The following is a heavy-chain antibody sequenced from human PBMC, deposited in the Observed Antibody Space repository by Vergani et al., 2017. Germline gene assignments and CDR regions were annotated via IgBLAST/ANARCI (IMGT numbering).Heavy chain of an antibody. D-gene: IGHD2-21*02. CDR1: GFTFNQYG. CDR2: TWYDGNNK. Sequence: QVQLVESGGGVVQPGRSLRLSCAASGFTFNQYGMHWVRQAPGKGLEWVAVTWYDGNNKQYADSVKGRFTVSRDNSKDILYLQMDSLRSEDTALYYCAKYVRDSTDGLPDSWGPGTLVIVSS. CDR3: AKYVRDSTDGLPDS. J-gene: IGHJ4*02. V-gene: IGHV3-33*06.